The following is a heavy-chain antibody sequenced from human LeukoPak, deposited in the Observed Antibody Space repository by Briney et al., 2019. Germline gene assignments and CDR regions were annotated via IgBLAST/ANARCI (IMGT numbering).Heavy chain of an antibody. Sequence: PSQTLSLTCTVSGGSISSGDYYWSWIRQPPGKGLEWIGYIYYSGSTYYNPSLKSRVTISVDTSKNQFSLKLSSVTAADTAVYYCAGVLYPGNWLDPWGQGTLVTVSS. D-gene: IGHD2-15*01. CDR2: IYYSGST. CDR3: AGVLYPGNWLDP. J-gene: IGHJ5*02. V-gene: IGHV4-30-4*01. CDR1: GGSISSGDYY.